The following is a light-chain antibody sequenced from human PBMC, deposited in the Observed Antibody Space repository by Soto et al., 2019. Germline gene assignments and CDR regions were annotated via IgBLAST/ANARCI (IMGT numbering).Light chain of an antibody. V-gene: IGKV3-20*01. Sequence: EIVLTQSPDTLSLSPGERANLSCRASQRITSNHLAWYQQKPGQAPRPLIYAISTRATGIPDRFSGSGSGTDFTLSISRLEPEDFSVYFCHQFGSSPQTFGHGTKV. CDR2: AIS. J-gene: IGKJ1*01. CDR1: QRITSNH. CDR3: HQFGSSPQT.